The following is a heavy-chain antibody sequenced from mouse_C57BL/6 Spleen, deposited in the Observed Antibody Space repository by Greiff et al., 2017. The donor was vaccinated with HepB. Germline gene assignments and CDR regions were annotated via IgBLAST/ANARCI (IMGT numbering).Heavy chain of an antibody. D-gene: IGHD3-1*01. J-gene: IGHJ2*01. V-gene: IGHV1-82*01. CDR1: GYAFSSSW. Sequence: VQLQESGPELVKPGASVKISCKASGYAFSSSWMNWVKQRPGKGLEWIGRIYPGDGDTNYNGKFKGKATLTADKSSSTAYMQLSSLTSEDSAVYCCARGGYDSSYMDYWGQGTTLTVSS. CDR2: IYPGDGDT. CDR3: ARGGYDSSYMDY.